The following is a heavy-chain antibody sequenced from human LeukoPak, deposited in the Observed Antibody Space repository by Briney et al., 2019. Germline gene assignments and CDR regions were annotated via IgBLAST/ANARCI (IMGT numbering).Heavy chain of an antibody. CDR2: THTRGSP. CDR3: ARATQRYCSGTTCFPYWFDT. CDR1: GGSMTHYF. Sequence: PSGTLSLTCTVSGGSMTHYFWNWIRQPPGKGLEWIGYTHTRGSPDYSRSLKSRVTISLDTSKNQFSLMLSSVTAADTAVYFCARATQRYCSGTTCFPYWFDTWGQGPLATVPS. V-gene: IGHV4-4*09. J-gene: IGHJ5*02. D-gene: IGHD2-2*01.